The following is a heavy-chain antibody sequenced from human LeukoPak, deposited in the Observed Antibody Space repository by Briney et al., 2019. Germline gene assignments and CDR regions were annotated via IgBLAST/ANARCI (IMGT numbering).Heavy chain of an antibody. D-gene: IGHD3-22*01. V-gene: IGHV4-61*01. CDR1: GGSVSSGSYY. Sequence: SETLSLTCTVSGGSVSSGSYYWSWIRQPPGKGLEWIGYIYYSGSTNYNPSLKSRVTISVDTSKNQFSLKLSSVTAADTAVYYCARDQDYYDSSGPVVGWGQGTLVTVSS. J-gene: IGHJ4*02. CDR2: IYYSGST. CDR3: ARDQDYYDSSGPVVG.